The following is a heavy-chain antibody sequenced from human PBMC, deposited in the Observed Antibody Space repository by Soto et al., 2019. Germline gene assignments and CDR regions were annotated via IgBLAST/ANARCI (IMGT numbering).Heavy chain of an antibody. V-gene: IGHV3-23*01. CDR2: ISGSGGST. CDR1: GFTFSSYA. D-gene: IGHD6-19*01. CDR3: AKDSSGLSYYYGMGV. J-gene: IGHJ6*02. Sequence: GGSLRLSCAASGFTFSSYAMSWVRQAPGKGLEWVSAISGSGGSTYYADSVKGRFTISRDNSKNTLYLQMNSLRAEDTAVYYCAKDSSGLSYYYGMGVWGRGTTVTVSS.